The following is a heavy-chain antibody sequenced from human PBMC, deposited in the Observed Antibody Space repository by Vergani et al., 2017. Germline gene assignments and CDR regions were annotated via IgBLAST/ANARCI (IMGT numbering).Heavy chain of an antibody. CDR1: GGSISSYY. Sequence: QVQLPESGPGLVKPSETLSLTCTVSGGSISSYYWSWIRQPPGKGLEWIGYIYYSGSTNYNPSLKSRVTISVDTSKNQFSLKLSSVTAADTAVYYCSAWRYYFDYWGQGTLVTVSS. J-gene: IGHJ4*02. V-gene: IGHV4-59*01. CDR2: IYYSGST. CDR3: SAWRYYFDY. D-gene: IGHD3-3*01.